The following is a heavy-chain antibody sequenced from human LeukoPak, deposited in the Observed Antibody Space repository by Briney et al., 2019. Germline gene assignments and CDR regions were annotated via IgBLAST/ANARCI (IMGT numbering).Heavy chain of an antibody. D-gene: IGHD6-25*01. J-gene: IGHJ3*02. Sequence: GGSLRLSCAASGFTLSSYAMSWVRQAPGKGLEWVSAISDTGNTYHADSVKGRFTISRDSSKNTLFLQMNSLRAEDTAVYYCARRSAAKDAFDIWGQGTMVTVSS. CDR3: ARRSAAKDAFDI. CDR1: GFTLSSYA. V-gene: IGHV3-23*01. CDR2: ISDTGNT.